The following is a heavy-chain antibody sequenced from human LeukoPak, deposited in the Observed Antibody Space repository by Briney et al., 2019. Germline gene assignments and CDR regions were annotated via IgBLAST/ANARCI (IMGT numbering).Heavy chain of an antibody. Sequence: SETLSLTCTVSGGSISSGGYYWSWIRQPPGKGLEWIGYIYYSGSTNYNPSLKSRVTISVDTSKNQFSLKLSSVTAADTAVYYCARRVLGAFDIWGQGTMVTVSS. CDR1: GGSISSGGYY. CDR2: IYYSGST. J-gene: IGHJ3*02. CDR3: ARRVLGAFDI. D-gene: IGHD3-3*02. V-gene: IGHV4-61*08.